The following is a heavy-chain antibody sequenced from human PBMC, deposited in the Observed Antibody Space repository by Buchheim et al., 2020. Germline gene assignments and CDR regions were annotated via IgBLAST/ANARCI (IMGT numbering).Heavy chain of an antibody. D-gene: IGHD6-6*01. CDR2: IWYDGSNK. V-gene: IGHV3-33*01. CDR1: GFTFSSYG. CDR3: ARDLKRRYSSFLSYYGMDV. Sequence: QVQLVESGGGVVQPGRSLRLSCAASGFTFSSYGMHWVRQAPGKGLEWVAVIWYDGSNKYYADSVKGRFTISRDNSKNTLYLQMNSLRAEDTAVYYCARDLKRRYSSFLSYYGMDVWGQGTT. J-gene: IGHJ6*02.